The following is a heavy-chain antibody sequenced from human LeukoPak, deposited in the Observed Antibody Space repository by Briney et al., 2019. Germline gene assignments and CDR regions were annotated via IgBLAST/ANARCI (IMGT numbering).Heavy chain of an antibody. CDR1: AFTFSSYA. J-gene: IGHJ5*02. CDR3: AKDGRASWFDP. CDR2: ISGGGGST. D-gene: IGHD1-1*01. Sequence: PGGSLRLSCAASAFTFSSYAMSWVRQAPGKGLKWVSSISGGGGSTYYADSVKGRFTISRVNSKNMMYLQMDSLRAEDTAVYYCAKDGRASWFDPRGQGNLVTVSS. V-gene: IGHV3-23*01.